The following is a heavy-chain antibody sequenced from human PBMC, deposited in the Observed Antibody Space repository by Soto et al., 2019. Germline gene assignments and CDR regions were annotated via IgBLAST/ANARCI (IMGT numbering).Heavy chain of an antibody. V-gene: IGHV3-30-3*01. Sequence: ESGGGVVQPGRSLRLSCAASGFTFSNYAMHWVRQAPGKGLEWVAVISYDGSNKYYADSVNGRFTISRDNSKNTLYLQMNSLRAEDTAVYYCAREENDFWSGPHAAYWGQGTLVTVSS. D-gene: IGHD3-3*01. CDR3: AREENDFWSGPHAAY. CDR2: ISYDGSNK. CDR1: GFTFSNYA. J-gene: IGHJ4*02.